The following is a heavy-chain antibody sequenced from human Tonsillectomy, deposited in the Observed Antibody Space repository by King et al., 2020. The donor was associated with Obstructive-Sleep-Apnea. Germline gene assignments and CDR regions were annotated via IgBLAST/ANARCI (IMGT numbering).Heavy chain of an antibody. CDR3: AKGGRRVLMTTGTSWGGD. V-gene: IGHV3-9*01. Sequence: VQLVESGGGFVQPGRSLRLSCAASGFTFDDYAMHWVRQAPGKGLAWVSGISWNSGSVDYADSVKGRFTISRDNAKNSLYLQKNSLRPEDTALYYCAKGGRRVLMTTGTSWGGDWGQGTLVTVSS. J-gene: IGHJ4*02. CDR2: ISWNSGSV. CDR1: GFTFDDYA. D-gene: IGHD4-17*01.